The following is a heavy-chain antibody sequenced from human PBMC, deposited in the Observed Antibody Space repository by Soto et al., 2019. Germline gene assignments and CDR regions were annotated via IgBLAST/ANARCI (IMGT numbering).Heavy chain of an antibody. CDR2: ISGSGSTI. D-gene: IGHD3-22*01. CDR3: ANVSSSYDSSGYYYFDY. V-gene: IGHV3-23*01. J-gene: IGHJ4*02. CDR1: GFTFSSYA. Sequence: GGSLRLSCAASGFTFSSYAVSWVRQAPGKGPEWISSISGSGSTIYYADSVKGRFTISRDNSKNTLYLQMSSLRAEDTAVYYCANVSSSYDSSGYYYFDYWGQGSLVTVSS.